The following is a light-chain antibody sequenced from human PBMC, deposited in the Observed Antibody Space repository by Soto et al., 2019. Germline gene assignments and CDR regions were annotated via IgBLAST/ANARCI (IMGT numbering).Light chain of an antibody. Sequence: DIQMTQSPSTLSGSVGDRVTITCRASQTISSWLAWYQQKPGRAPKLLISKTSNLESGVPSRFSGSGSGTEFSLTISSLQPDDFATYYCQQYKSFSLTFGGGTKVDIK. V-gene: IGKV1-5*03. J-gene: IGKJ4*01. CDR3: QQYKSFSLT. CDR1: QTISSW. CDR2: KTS.